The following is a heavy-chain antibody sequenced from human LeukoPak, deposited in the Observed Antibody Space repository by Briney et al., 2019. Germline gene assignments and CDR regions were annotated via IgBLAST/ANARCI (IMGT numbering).Heavy chain of an antibody. CDR2: INDGGTT. Sequence: SETLSLTCAVYGASFSGYYWSWIRQPPGKGPECIGEINDGGTTNYNPSLKSRVSISIDRSKNHFYLILTSVTAADTATYYCARSFYSNYDKWFDPWGQGTLVTVSS. D-gene: IGHD4-11*01. V-gene: IGHV4-34*01. CDR3: ARSFYSNYDKWFDP. J-gene: IGHJ5*02. CDR1: GASFSGYY.